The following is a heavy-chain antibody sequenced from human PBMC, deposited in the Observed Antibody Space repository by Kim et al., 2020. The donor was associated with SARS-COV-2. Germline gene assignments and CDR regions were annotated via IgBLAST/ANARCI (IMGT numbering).Heavy chain of an antibody. D-gene: IGHD6-13*01. CDR2: IYTSGST. V-gene: IGHV4-61*02. Sequence: SETLSLTCTVSGGSISSGSYYWSWIRQPAGKGLEWIGRIYTSGSTNYNPSLKSRVTISVDTSKNQLSLKLSSVTAADTAVYYCARDGPERGGSSWYGRTGYYYGMDVWGQGTTVTVSS. CDR3: ARDGPERGGSSWYGRTGYYYGMDV. J-gene: IGHJ6*02. CDR1: GGSISSGSYY.